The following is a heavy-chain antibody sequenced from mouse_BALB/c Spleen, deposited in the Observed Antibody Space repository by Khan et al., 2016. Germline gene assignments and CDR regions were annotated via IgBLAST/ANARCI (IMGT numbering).Heavy chain of an antibody. CDR3: AREGLRRGFAY. D-gene: IGHD2-4*01. CDR2: ISDGGSYT. CDR1: GFTFSDYY. J-gene: IGHJ3*01. Sequence: EVELVESGGGLVKPGGSLKLSCAASGFTFSDYYMYWVRQTPEKRLEWVATISDGGSYTYYPDSVKGRFTISRDNAKNNLYLQMSSLKSEDTDMCYCAREGLRRGFAYWGQGTLVTVSA. V-gene: IGHV5-4*02.